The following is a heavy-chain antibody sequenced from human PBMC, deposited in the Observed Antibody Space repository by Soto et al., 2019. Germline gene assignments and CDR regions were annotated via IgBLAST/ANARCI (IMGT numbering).Heavy chain of an antibody. Sequence: EGSLILSCGASGFTYSSFSMSWVRQAPGKGLDWVSAISGSGGSTYSADSVKGRFTISRDNSKNTLYLQMSSLRAEDTAVYYCARGLSAGKGSPPDFWGQRSLVTFSS. D-gene: IGHD6-13*01. J-gene: IGHJ4*02. V-gene: IGHV3-23*01. CDR2: ISGSGGST. CDR3: ARGLSAGKGSPPDF. CDR1: GFTYSSFS.